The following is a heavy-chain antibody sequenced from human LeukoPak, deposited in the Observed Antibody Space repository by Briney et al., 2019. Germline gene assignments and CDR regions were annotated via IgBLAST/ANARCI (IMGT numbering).Heavy chain of an antibody. CDR1: GFTFSSYW. Sequence: GGSLRLSCAASGFTFSSYWMSWVPQGPGKGREGVANIKQDGSEKYYVDSVRGRFTISRDNAKNSLYVQMNSRRAEDTAVYYCASGYWYFDLWGRGTLVTVSS. CDR3: ASGYWYFDL. CDR2: IKQDGSEK. V-gene: IGHV3-7*01. J-gene: IGHJ2*01.